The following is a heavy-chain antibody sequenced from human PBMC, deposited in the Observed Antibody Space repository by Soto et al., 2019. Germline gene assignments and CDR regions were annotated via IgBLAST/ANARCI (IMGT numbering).Heavy chain of an antibody. V-gene: IGHV3-7*01. CDR2: IKQDGSEK. J-gene: IGHJ6*03. D-gene: IGHD3-3*01. Sequence: GGSLRLSPATPGFTFCSYWLSWVPQAPGEGLEWVGNIKQDGSEKYYVDSVKGRFTISRDNAKNSLYLQMNSLRAEDTAVYYCARGELHDFWSGYYTSYYYYMDVWGKGTTVTVSS. CDR1: GFTFCSYW. CDR3: ARGELHDFWSGYYTSYYYYMDV.